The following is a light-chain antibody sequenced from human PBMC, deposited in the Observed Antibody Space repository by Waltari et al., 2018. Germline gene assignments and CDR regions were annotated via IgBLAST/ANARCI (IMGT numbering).Light chain of an antibody. J-gene: IGKJ4*01. CDR1: QSVLYSSNNKNY. V-gene: IGKV4-1*01. Sequence: DIVMTQSPDSLAVYLCEGATLTCKSSQSVLYSSNNKNYLAWYQQKPGQPPKLLISWASTRESGVPDRFSGSGSGTDFTLTISSLQAEDVAVYYCQQYYSTPPAFGGGTKVGIK. CDR2: WAS. CDR3: QQYYSTPPA.